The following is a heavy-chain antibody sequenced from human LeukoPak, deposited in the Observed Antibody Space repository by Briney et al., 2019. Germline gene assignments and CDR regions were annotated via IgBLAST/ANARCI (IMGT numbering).Heavy chain of an antibody. CDR1: GFTFDDYA. CDR3: ARLYYDFWMGY. Sequence: PGGSLRLSCAASGFTFDDYAMHWVRQAPGKGLEWVSAISGSGGSTYYADSVKGRFTISRDNSKNTLYLQMNSLRAEDTAVYYCARLYYDFWMGYWGQGTLVTVSS. V-gene: IGHV3-23*01. J-gene: IGHJ4*02. D-gene: IGHD3-3*01. CDR2: ISGSGGST.